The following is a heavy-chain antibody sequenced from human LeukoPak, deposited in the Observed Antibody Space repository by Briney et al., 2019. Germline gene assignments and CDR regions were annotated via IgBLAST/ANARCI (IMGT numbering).Heavy chain of an antibody. J-gene: IGHJ4*02. D-gene: IGHD6-19*01. Sequence: GGSLRLSCAASGLTFSSYAMSWVRQAPGKGLEWVSAISGSGGSTYYADSVKGRFTISRDNSKNTLYLQMNSLRAEDTAVYYCARAVAGIDSYYSDYWGQGTLVTVSS. CDR3: ARAVAGIDSYYSDY. CDR1: GLTFSSYA. V-gene: IGHV3-23*01. CDR2: ISGSGGST.